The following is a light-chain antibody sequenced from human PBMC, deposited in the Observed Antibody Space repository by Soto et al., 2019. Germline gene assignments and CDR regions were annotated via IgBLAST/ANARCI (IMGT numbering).Light chain of an antibody. Sequence: IVLTQSPATLSVSPGESATLSCRASQSVSSYLAWYQQKPGQAPRLLIYDASNRATGIPARFSGSGSGTDFTLTISSLEPEDFAVYYCQQRSNWPRTFGQGTKVDIK. CDR2: DAS. CDR1: QSVSSY. J-gene: IGKJ1*01. V-gene: IGKV3-11*01. CDR3: QQRSNWPRT.